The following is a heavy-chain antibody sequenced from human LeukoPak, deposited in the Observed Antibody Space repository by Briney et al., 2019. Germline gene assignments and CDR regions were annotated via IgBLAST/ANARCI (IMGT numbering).Heavy chain of an antibody. V-gene: IGHV3-23*01. CDR1: GFTFSSYG. CDR3: AKDPIFFYCGGDCSVDYFDY. Sequence: PGGSLRLSCAASGFTFSSYGMSWVRQAPGKGLEWVSAISGGGGSTYYADSVKGRFTISRDNSKNTLYLQMNSLRAEDTAVYYCAKDPIFFYCGGDCSVDYFDYWGQGTLVTVSS. D-gene: IGHD2-21*02. CDR2: ISGGGGST. J-gene: IGHJ4*02.